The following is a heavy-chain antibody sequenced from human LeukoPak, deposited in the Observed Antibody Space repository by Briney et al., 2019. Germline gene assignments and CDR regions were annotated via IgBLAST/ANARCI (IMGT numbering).Heavy chain of an antibody. D-gene: IGHD4-17*01. CDR2: ISYDGSDK. V-gene: IGHV3-30*04. Sequence: GGSLRLSCAASGFTFSSYAMQWVRQAPGKGLEWVAVISYDGSDKNYADSVKGRFTISRDNSKNTLYLQMNSLRAEDTAVYYCAKDNYDYGDYDGGDYWGQGTLVTVSS. J-gene: IGHJ4*02. CDR3: AKDNYDYGDYDGGDY. CDR1: GFTFSSYA.